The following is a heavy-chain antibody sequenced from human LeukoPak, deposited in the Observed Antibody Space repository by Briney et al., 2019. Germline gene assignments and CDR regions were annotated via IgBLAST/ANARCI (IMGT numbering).Heavy chain of an antibody. CDR1: GGSISSYY. D-gene: IGHD2-2*01. V-gene: IGHV4-59*01. J-gene: IGHJ4*02. CDR3: ASLYCSSTSCYDY. Sequence: SETLSLTCTVSGGSISSYYWSWIRQPPGKGLEWIGYIYYSGSTNYNPSLKSRVTRSVDTSKNQFSLKLSSVTAADTAVYYCASLYCSSTSCYDYWGQGTLVTVSS. CDR2: IYYSGST.